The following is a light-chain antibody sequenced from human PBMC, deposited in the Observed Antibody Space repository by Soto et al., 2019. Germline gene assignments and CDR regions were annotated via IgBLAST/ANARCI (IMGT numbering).Light chain of an antibody. CDR2: RVS. J-gene: IGKJ2*01. V-gene: IGKV2-30*02. CDR1: QSFVHSDGNTN. Sequence: DVVLTQSPLSLPVTLGHPASIPFRSSQSFVHSDGNTNLHWFQKRPGQPPRRLIYRVSTRDSGVPDRFSGGGSGTDFTLKISRVEAEDVGVYYCMECTYWPKAFGQGTKLEIK. CDR3: MECTYWPKA.